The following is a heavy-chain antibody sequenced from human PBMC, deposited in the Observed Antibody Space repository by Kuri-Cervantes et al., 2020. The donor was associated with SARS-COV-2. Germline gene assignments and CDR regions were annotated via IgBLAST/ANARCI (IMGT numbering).Heavy chain of an antibody. CDR1: GYTFTSYG. J-gene: IGHJ4*02. CDR3: ARGSSGWFPYYYFDY. Sequence: ASVKVSCKASGYTFTSYGISWVRQAPGQGLEWVGVTNPSGGGTTYAQKFQGRVTITRNTSISTAYMELSSLRSEDTAVYYCARGSSGWFPYYYFDYWGQGTLVTVSS. V-gene: IGHV1-8*03. D-gene: IGHD6-19*01. CDR2: TNPSGGGT.